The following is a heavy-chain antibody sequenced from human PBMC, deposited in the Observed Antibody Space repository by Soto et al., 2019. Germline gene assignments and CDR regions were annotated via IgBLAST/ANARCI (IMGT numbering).Heavy chain of an antibody. CDR3: ARLTELYIVFDY. V-gene: IGHV2-5*02. CDR1: GFSLSTSEVG. D-gene: IGHD1-26*01. CDR2: IYWDDDK. Sequence: GSGPTLVNPTQTLTLTCSFSGFSLSTSEVGVGWVRQPPGKALEWLAVIYWDDDKRYSPALKGRPTITKDTSKSQVVLSLTNVDPVDTATYYCARLTELYIVFDYWGQGALVTVS. J-gene: IGHJ4*02.